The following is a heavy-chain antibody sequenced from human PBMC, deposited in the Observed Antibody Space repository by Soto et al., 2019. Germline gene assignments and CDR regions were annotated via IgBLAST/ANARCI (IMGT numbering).Heavy chain of an antibody. CDR2: IVVGSGNT. CDR1: GFTFTSSA. Sequence: QMQLVQSGPEVKKPGTSVKVSCKASGFTFTSSAVQWVRQARGQRLEWIGWIVVGSGNTNYAQKFQERVTITRDMXTXXAYMELSSLRSEDTAVYYCAAERNDSSGYYFLLGYWGQGTLVTVSS. V-gene: IGHV1-58*01. CDR3: AAERNDSSGYYFLLGY. J-gene: IGHJ4*02. D-gene: IGHD3-22*01.